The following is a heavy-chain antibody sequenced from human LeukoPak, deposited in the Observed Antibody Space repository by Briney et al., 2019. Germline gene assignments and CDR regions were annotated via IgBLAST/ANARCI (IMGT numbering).Heavy chain of an antibody. V-gene: IGHV5-51*01. CDR3: AKRSIAATNTYYFDY. CDR1: GYSFTSYW. J-gene: IGHJ4*02. Sequence: GESLKISRKGSGYSFTSYWIAWVRQMPGKGLEWMGIIYPGDSDTRYSPSFQGRVTISADKSISTAYLQWSSLKASDTAMYYCAKRSIAATNTYYFDYWGQGTLVTVSS. CDR2: IYPGDSDT. D-gene: IGHD6-13*01.